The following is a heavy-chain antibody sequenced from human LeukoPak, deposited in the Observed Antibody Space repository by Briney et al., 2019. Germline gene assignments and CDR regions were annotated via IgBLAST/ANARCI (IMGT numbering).Heavy chain of an antibody. CDR2: IYTSGST. Sequence: SETLSLTCTVSGGSISSYYWSWIRQPAGKGLEWIGRIYTSGSTNYNPSLKSRVTMSVDTAKNQFSLKLSSVTAAETAVYYCARPRYSSGWYYFDYWGQGTLVTVSS. J-gene: IGHJ4*02. V-gene: IGHV4-4*07. CDR3: ARPRYSSGWYYFDY. CDR1: GGSISSYY. D-gene: IGHD6-19*01.